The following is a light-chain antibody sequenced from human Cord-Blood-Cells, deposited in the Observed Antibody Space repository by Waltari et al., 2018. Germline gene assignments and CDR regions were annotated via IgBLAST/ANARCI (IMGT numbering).Light chain of an antibody. CDR3: QQYNSYSPDT. CDR1: QIISSW. CDR2: DGS. V-gene: IGKV1-5*01. J-gene: IGKJ2*01. Sequence: DIHMTQSPSTLSASVGDRVTINCRASQIISSWLAWYQQKPGKAPKLLIYDGSSLESGVASRISGSGAVTEFTLTISSLQPDDVATYYCQQYNSYSPDTFGQGTKLEIK.